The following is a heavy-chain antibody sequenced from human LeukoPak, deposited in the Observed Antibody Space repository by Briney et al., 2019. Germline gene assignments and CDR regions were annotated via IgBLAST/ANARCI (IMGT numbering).Heavy chain of an antibody. Sequence: GASVTVSCKASGYTFTGYYMHWVRQAPGQGLEWMGWINPNSGGTNYAQKFQGRVTMTRDTSISTAYMELSRLRSDDTAVYYCARGSRLHYDIVVVPAAPDLDYWGQGTLVTVSS. V-gene: IGHV1-2*02. CDR3: ARGSRLHYDIVVVPAAPDLDY. CDR2: INPNSGGT. J-gene: IGHJ4*02. CDR1: GYTFTGYY. D-gene: IGHD2-2*01.